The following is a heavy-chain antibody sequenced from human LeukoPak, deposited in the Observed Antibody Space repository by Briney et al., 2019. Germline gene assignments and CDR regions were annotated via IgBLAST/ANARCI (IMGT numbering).Heavy chain of an antibody. J-gene: IGHJ4*02. V-gene: IGHV3-48*04. CDR1: GFTFSSYG. Sequence: GGSLRLSCAASGFTFSSYGMNWVRQAPGKGLEWVSYISSGSSTIYYADSVKGRLTISRDNARNSLFLQMNSLRAEDTAVYYCARDSYGSGSSYYWGQGTLVTVSS. CDR2: ISSGSSTI. CDR3: ARDSYGSGSSYY. D-gene: IGHD3-10*01.